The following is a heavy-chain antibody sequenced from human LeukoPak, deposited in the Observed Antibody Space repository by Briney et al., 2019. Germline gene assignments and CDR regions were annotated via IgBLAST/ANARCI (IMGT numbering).Heavy chain of an antibody. J-gene: IGHJ5*02. CDR1: GLTFSSYG. V-gene: IGHV3-23*01. CDR3: AREGKAGAGATPYNWFDP. D-gene: IGHD6-19*01. CDR2: ISGSGGST. Sequence: GGSLRLSCAASGLTFSSYGISWVRQAPGKGLQWVSAISGSGGSTYYADSVKGRFTISRDNSKNTLYLQMNSLRAEDTAVYYCAREGKAGAGATPYNWFDPWGQGTLVFVSS.